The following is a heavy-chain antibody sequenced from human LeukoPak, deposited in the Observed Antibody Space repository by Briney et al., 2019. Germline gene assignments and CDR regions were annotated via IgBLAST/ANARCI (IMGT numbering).Heavy chain of an antibody. V-gene: IGHV3-21*04. D-gene: IGHD6-19*01. CDR3: AKNPLVSGTIYFDS. CDR1: GLTFSSYS. Sequence: RGSLRLSCAASGLTFSSYSMNWVRQAPGKGLEWVSSISSSSSYIYYADSVKGRFTISRDNAKNSLSLQMNSLRAEDTAIYYCAKNPLVSGTIYFDSWGQETLLTVSS. J-gene: IGHJ4*02. CDR2: ISSSSSYI.